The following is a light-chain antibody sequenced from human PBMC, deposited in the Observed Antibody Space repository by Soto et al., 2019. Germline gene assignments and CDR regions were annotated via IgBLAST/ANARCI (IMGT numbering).Light chain of an antibody. V-gene: IGLV2-23*02. CDR2: EVS. Sequence: QSALTQPGSVSGYPGQSITISCTGTSSDVGSYNLVSWYQQHPGKAPKLMIYEVSKRPSGVSNRFSGSKSGNTASLTISGLQAEDEADYYCCSYAGSSTLNVFGTGTKVTVL. CDR3: CSYAGSSTLNV. J-gene: IGLJ1*01. CDR1: SSDVGSYNL.